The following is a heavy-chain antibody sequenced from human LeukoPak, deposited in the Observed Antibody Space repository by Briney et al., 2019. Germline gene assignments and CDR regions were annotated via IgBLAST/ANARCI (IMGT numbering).Heavy chain of an antibody. CDR3: ARDPNGDYIGAFDM. CDR2: ISGSGGST. D-gene: IGHD4-17*01. V-gene: IGHV3-23*01. CDR1: EFTFSSYG. J-gene: IGHJ3*02. Sequence: GGSLRLSCAASEFTFSSYGMTWVRQAPGKGLEWASSISGSGGSTQYADSVQGRFAISRDNSKNTLYLQMNSLRVEDTAVYFCARDPNGDYIGAFDMWGRGTMVSVSS.